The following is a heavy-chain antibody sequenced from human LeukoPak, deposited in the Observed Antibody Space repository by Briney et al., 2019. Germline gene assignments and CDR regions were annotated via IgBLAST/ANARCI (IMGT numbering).Heavy chain of an antibody. D-gene: IGHD6-13*01. CDR1: GFTFDDYG. CDR2: INWNGGST. CDR3: ARVAGIAAAGTPDY. V-gene: IGHV3-20*04. Sequence: GGSLRLSCAASGFTFDDYGMSWVRQALGKGLEWVSGINWNGGSTGYADSVKGRFTISRDNAKNSLYLQMNSLRAEDTALYYCARVAGIAAAGTPDYWGQGTLVTVSS. J-gene: IGHJ4*02.